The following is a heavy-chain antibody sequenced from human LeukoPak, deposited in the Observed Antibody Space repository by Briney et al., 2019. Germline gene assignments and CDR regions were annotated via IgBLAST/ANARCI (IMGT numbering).Heavy chain of an antibody. CDR1: GDSVSRNSAT. V-gene: IGHV6-1*01. CDR3: ARALSRYFDY. D-gene: IGHD5/OR15-5a*01. Sequence: SQTLSLTCAISGDSVSRNSATWTWIRQSPSRGLEWLGRTYYRSKWYNEYAPSVKGRIAFNPDTSKNQFSLQLNSVTPEDTAVYYCARALSRYFDYWGQGTLVAVSS. CDR2: TYYRSKWYN. J-gene: IGHJ4*02.